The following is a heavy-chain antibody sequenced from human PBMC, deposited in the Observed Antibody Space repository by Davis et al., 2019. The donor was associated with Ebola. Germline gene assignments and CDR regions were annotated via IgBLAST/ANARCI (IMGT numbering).Heavy chain of an antibody. CDR3: ARAGLRFLEWLLPHDAFDI. D-gene: IGHD3-3*01. Sequence: GESLKISCAASGFTFSDYYMSWIRQAPGKGLEWVSYISSSGSTIQDADSVKGRFTISRDNAKNSLYLQMNSLRAEDTAVYYCARAGLRFLEWLLPHDAFDIWGQGTMVTVSS. CDR1: GFTFSDYY. J-gene: IGHJ3*02. V-gene: IGHV3-11*01. CDR2: ISSSGSTI.